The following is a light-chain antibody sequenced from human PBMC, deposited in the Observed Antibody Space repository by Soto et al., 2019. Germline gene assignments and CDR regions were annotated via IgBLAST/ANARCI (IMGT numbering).Light chain of an antibody. CDR2: GAS. Sequence: IVLTQSPGPLSLSPGERATLSCRSSQSVSSSYLAWYQQKPGQAPRLLIYGASSRATGIPDRFSGSGSGTDFTLTISRLEPEDVAVYYCQQYGSSLRTFGQGTKVDIK. V-gene: IGKV3-20*01. CDR3: QQYGSSLRT. CDR1: QSVSSSY. J-gene: IGKJ1*01.